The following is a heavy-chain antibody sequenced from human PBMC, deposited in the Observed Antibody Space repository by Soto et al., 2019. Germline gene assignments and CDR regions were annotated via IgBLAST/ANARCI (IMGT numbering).Heavy chain of an antibody. V-gene: IGHV3-11*05. Sequence: QVQLVESGGGLVKPGGSLRLSCAASGFTFSDYYMSWIRQAPGKGLEWVSDISRSSSHTNYADSVKGRFTISRDNAKNSLYLQRNSLRAEDPAVYYCARELRYGDYLDDWFDPWGQGTLVTVSS. CDR2: ISRSSSHT. CDR1: GFTFSDYY. CDR3: ARELRYGDYLDDWFDP. D-gene: IGHD4-17*01. J-gene: IGHJ5*02.